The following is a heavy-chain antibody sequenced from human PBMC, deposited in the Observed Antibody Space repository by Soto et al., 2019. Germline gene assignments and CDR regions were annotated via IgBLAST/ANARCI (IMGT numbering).Heavy chain of an antibody. J-gene: IGHJ3*02. Sequence: QVQLQESGPGLVKPSQTLSLTCTVSGGSISSGGYYWSWIRQHPGKGLEWIGYIYYSGSTYYNPPLKSRVTISVDTSKNQFSLKLSSVTAADTAVYYCARKYPRGIAAAGRAAFDIWGQGTMVNVSS. V-gene: IGHV4-31*03. CDR1: GGSISSGGYY. CDR3: ARKYPRGIAAAGRAAFDI. D-gene: IGHD6-13*01. CDR2: IYYSGST.